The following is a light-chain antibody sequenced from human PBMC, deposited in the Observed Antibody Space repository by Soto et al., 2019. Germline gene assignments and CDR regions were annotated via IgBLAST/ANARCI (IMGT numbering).Light chain of an antibody. CDR1: SSDIGGYNH. J-gene: IGLJ2*01. V-gene: IGLV2-14*03. Sequence: QSALTQPASVSGSPGQSITISCTGASSDIGGYNHVSWYQKHPGKAPKLIIYNVSHRPSGVSTRFSGSKYGNTASLIIAGRQAEDEADYFCSSYTNTIPHVIFGGGTKLTVL. CDR3: SSYTNTIPHVI. CDR2: NVS.